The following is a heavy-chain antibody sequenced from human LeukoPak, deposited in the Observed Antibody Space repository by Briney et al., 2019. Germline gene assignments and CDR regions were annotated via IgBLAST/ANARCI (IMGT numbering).Heavy chain of an antibody. Sequence: ASVKVSCKASGYTFTGYYMHWVRQAPGQGLEWMGWINPNSGGTNYAQKLQGRVTMTTDTSTSTAYMELRSLRSDDTAVYYCARDAYVADYYYYGMDVWGQGTTVTVSS. J-gene: IGHJ6*02. D-gene: IGHD6-19*01. V-gene: IGHV1-2*02. CDR2: INPNSGGT. CDR1: GYTFTGYY. CDR3: ARDAYVADYYYYGMDV.